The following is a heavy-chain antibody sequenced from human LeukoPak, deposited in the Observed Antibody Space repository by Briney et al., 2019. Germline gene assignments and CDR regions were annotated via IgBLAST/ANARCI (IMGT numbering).Heavy chain of an antibody. V-gene: IGHV3-7*01. Sequence: GGSLRLSCAASGFTFSSYWMSWVRQAPGKGLEWVANIKQDGSEKYYMDSVKGRFTISRDNAKNSLYLQMNSLRAEDTAVYYCARKIVGATFNWFDPWGQGTLVTVSS. CDR2: IKQDGSEK. CDR1: GFTFSSYW. J-gene: IGHJ5*02. D-gene: IGHD1-26*01. CDR3: ARKIVGATFNWFDP.